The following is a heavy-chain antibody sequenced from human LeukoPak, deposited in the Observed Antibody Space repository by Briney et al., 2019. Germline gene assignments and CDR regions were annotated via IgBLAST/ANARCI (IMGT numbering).Heavy chain of an antibody. CDR1: GFTFSSYS. J-gene: IGHJ4*02. Sequence: GGTLRLSCAASGFTFSSYSMNWVRQTPGKGLGWVSSISSSSSYIYYADSVKGRFTISRDNAKNSLYLQMNSLRAEDTAVYYCASKDDFWSGYNYWGQGTLVTVSS. D-gene: IGHD3-3*01. CDR3: ASKDDFWSGYNY. CDR2: ISSSSSYI. V-gene: IGHV3-21*01.